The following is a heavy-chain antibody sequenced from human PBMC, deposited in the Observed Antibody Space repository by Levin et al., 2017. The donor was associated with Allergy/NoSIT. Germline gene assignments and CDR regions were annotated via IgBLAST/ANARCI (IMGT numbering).Heavy chain of an antibody. J-gene: IGHJ1*01. D-gene: IGHD2-15*01. V-gene: IGHV3-7*02. CDR1: GFTFSSYW. CDR3: AEGYCSGGSCYSGFQH. Sequence: AASVKVSCAASGFTFSSYWMSWVRQAPGKGLEWVANIKQDGSEKYYVDSVKGRFTISRDNAKNSLYLQMNSLRAEDTAVYYCAEGYCSGGSCYSGFQHWGQGTLVTVSS. CDR2: IKQDGSEK.